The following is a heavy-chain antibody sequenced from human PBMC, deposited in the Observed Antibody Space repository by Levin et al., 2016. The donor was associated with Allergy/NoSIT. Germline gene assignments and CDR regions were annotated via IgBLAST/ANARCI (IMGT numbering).Heavy chain of an antibody. V-gene: IGHV4-4*02. Sequence: SETLSLTCAVSGDSISSNNWWSWIRQPPGKGLEWIGEIYHSGSTSYNPSLKSRVTISIDKSKNQFSLRLRSVTAADTAVYYCARDPDSQPYFDYWGQGTLVTVSS. CDR2: IYHSGST. CDR3: ARDPDSQPYFDY. J-gene: IGHJ4*02. D-gene: IGHD3-3*01. CDR1: GDSISSNNW.